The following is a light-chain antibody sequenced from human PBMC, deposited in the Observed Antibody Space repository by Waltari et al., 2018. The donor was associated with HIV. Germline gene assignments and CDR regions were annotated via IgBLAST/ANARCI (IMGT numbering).Light chain of an antibody. CDR1: RSNIGRNY. V-gene: IGLV1-47*01. CDR2: RVN. J-gene: IGLJ2*01. CDR3: AAWDDSLSGVV. Sequence: QSVLTQPPSASGTPGQRVTISCSGNRSNIGRNYVDWYPELQGPAPKLLIYRVNQRPSGIPDRFSGSKSGTSASLAISGLRSEDELDYYCAAWDDSLSGVVFGGGTKLTVL.